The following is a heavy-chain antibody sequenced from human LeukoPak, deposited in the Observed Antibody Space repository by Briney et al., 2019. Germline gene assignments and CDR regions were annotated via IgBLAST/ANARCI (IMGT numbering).Heavy chain of an antibody. J-gene: IGHJ4*02. CDR1: GFTFSSYA. D-gene: IGHD5-12*01. CDR2: ISYDGSDK. CDR3: ARARPSMWIDY. Sequence: HAGGSLRLSCAASGFTFSSYAMYSVRQAPGKGLEWVAVISYDGSDKFYADSVKGRFTISRDSSKNTLYLQMNSLRPEDTAVYYCARARPSMWIDYWGQGTLVTVSS. V-gene: IGHV3-30*04.